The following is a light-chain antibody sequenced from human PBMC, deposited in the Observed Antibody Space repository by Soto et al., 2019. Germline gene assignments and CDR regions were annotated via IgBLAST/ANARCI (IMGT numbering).Light chain of an antibody. CDR2: LNSDGSH. Sequence: QPVLTQSPSASASLGASVKLTCTLSSGHSTYAIAWHQQQPEKGPRFLMKLNSDGSHNRGDRIPDRFSGSSSGAERYLSISGLQSEDEAEYYCQTWGTGIVILGGGTKVTVL. J-gene: IGLJ2*01. CDR3: QTWGTGIVI. V-gene: IGLV4-69*01. CDR1: SGHSTYA.